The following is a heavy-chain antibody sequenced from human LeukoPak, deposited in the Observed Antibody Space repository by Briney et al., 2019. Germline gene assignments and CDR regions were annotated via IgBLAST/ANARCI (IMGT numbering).Heavy chain of an antibody. CDR3: ARARRGGRDY. CDR2: INHSGST. CDR1: GGSFSGYY. J-gene: IGHJ4*02. V-gene: IGHV4-34*01. Sequence: PSEPLTLTCTVYGGSFSGYYWSWIRQPPGKGLEWIGEINHSGSTNYNPSLKSRVTISVDTSKYQFSLKLSSVTAAETAVYYCARARRGGRDYWGQGTLVTVSS. D-gene: IGHD3-10*01.